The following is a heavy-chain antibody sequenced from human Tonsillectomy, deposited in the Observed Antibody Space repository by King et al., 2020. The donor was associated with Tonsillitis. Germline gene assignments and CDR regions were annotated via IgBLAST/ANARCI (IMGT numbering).Heavy chain of an antibody. CDR1: GYSFTNYW. CDR2: IYPGDSDT. J-gene: IGHJ6*02. CDR3: ARSHCSGGSCYPYYSSGMDV. Sequence: VQLVESGAEVKKPGESLKISCKGSGYSFTNYWIGWVRQMPGKGLEWMGIIYPGDSDTRYSPSFQGQVTISADKSISTAYLHWSSLKASDTAMYYCARSHCSGGSCYPYYSSGMDVWGQGTTVTVSS. V-gene: IGHV5-51*01. D-gene: IGHD2-15*01.